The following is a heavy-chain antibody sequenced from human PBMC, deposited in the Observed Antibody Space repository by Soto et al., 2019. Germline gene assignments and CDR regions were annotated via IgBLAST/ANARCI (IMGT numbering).Heavy chain of an antibody. CDR2: ISGSGGRT. CDR1: GFAFSGYA. Sequence: GGSLRLSCTVSGFAFSGYAMSWVRQAPGKXLESVSVISGSGGRTYYADSVKGRFTISRDNSENTLSLQMNSLRAEDSAVYYCPKQNMIFGVAVDLDYYGMDVWGQGTTVTVSS. J-gene: IGHJ6*02. V-gene: IGHV3-23*01. D-gene: IGHD3-3*01. CDR3: PKQNMIFGVAVDLDYYGMDV.